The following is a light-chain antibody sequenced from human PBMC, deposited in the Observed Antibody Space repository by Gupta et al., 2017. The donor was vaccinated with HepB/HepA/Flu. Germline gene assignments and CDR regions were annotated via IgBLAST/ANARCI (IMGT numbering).Light chain of an antibody. Sequence: IQMTQSPSSLSASVADRVTITCQASQDISNYLNWYQQKPGKAPKHLIYDASNWETRVPSRFSGSGSGTDFTFTISSLQPEDIATYYCQQYDNRPPLTFGGGTKVEIK. CDR1: QDISNY. CDR2: DAS. J-gene: IGKJ4*01. V-gene: IGKV1-33*01. CDR3: QQYDNRPPLT.